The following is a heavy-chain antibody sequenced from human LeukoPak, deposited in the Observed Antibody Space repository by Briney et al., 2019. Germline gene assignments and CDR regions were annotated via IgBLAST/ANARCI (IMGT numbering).Heavy chain of an antibody. CDR3: AHGGLGSSGFNWFDP. CDR2: IYWDDDK. V-gene: IGHV2-5*02. D-gene: IGHD3-22*01. Sequence: SGPALVKPTQTLTLTCTFSGFSLSTSGVGVGWIRQPPGKALEWLALIYWDDDKRYSPSLKSRLTITKDTPKNQVVLTMTNMDPVDTATYYCAHGGLGSSGFNWFDPWGQGTLVTVSS. J-gene: IGHJ5*02. CDR1: GFSLSTSGVG.